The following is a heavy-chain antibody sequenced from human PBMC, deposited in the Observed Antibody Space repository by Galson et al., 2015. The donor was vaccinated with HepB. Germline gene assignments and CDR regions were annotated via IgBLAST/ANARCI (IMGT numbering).Heavy chain of an antibody. CDR2: INSSSSYI. Sequence: SLRLSCAASGFTFSSYSMNWVRQAPGKGLEWVSSINSSSSYIYYADSVKGRFTISRDNAKNSLYLQMNSLRAEDTAVYYCATPTRGAIKDYWGQGTLVTVSS. D-gene: IGHD3-10*01. CDR3: ATPTRGAIKDY. CDR1: GFTFSSYS. J-gene: IGHJ4*02. V-gene: IGHV3-21*01.